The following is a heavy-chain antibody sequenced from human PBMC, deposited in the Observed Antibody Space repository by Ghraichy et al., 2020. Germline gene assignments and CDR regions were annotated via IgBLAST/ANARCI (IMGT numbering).Heavy chain of an antibody. CDR2: IYYSGST. CDR1: GGSISSYY. CDR3: ARSEVDYYDYVWGSYRYDVDFDY. V-gene: IGHV4-59*08. Sequence: SETLSLTCTVSGGSISSYYWSWIRQPPGKGLEWIGYIYYSGSTNYNPSLKSRVTISVDTSKNQFSLKLSSVTAADTAVYYCARSEVDYYDYVWGSYRYDVDFDYWGQGTLVTVSS. J-gene: IGHJ4*02. D-gene: IGHD3-16*02.